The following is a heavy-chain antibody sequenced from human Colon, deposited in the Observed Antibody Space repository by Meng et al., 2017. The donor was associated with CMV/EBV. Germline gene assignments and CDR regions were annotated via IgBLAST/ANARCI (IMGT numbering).Heavy chain of an antibody. CDR2: ISATGGTT. CDR3: ASVNFDYYYFKY. Sequence: GGSLRLSCAASGFTFSRSEMTWVRQAPGKGLEWIAYISATGGTTYYADSVKGRFTISRDNAKNSLYLQMNSLRAEDTAVYFCASVNFDYYYFKYWGQRALVTVSS. V-gene: IGHV3-48*03. J-gene: IGHJ4*01. CDR1: GFTFSRSE. D-gene: IGHD1-26*01.